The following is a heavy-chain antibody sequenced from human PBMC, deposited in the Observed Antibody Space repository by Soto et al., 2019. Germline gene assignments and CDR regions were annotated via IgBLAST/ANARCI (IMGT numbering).Heavy chain of an antibody. CDR3: ARDLFPYSSSSSSFDP. Sequence: QVQLVQSGAEVKKPGSSVKVSCTASGGTFSSYAISWVRQAPGQGLEWMGGIIPIFGTANYAKKFQGRVTITADDSTSTAYMELSSLRYEDTAVYYCARDLFPYSSSSSSFDPWGQGTLVTFSS. CDR2: IIPIFGTA. D-gene: IGHD6-6*01. V-gene: IGHV1-69*01. J-gene: IGHJ5*02. CDR1: GGTFSSYA.